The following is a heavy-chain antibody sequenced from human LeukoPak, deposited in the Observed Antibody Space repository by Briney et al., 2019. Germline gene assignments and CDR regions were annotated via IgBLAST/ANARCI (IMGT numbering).Heavy chain of an antibody. CDR1: GDSISSSSYY. D-gene: IGHD5-18*01. V-gene: IGHV4-39*07. CDR3: ARDRGYSFGPGHIDY. Sequence: PSETLSLTCTVSGDSISSSSYYWGWIRQPPGKGLEWIGEIYHSGSTYYNPSLKSRVTISVETSRSQFSLRLSSVTAADSAVYYCARDRGYSFGPGHIDYWGQGTLVTVSS. CDR2: IYHSGST. J-gene: IGHJ4*02.